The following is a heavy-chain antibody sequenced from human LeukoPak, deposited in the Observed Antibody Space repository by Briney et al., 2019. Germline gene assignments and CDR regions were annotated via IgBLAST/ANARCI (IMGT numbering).Heavy chain of an antibody. V-gene: IGHV1-24*01. Sequence: GASVTVSCTVSGYTLTELSMHWVRQAPGKGLAWMGGFDPEDGETIYAQKFQGRVTMTEDTSTDTAYMELSSLRSEDTAVYYCATGPLSLSGYDYAGNRFDYWGQGTLVTVSS. CDR3: ATGPLSLSGYDYAGNRFDY. CDR1: GYTLTELS. J-gene: IGHJ4*02. CDR2: FDPEDGET. D-gene: IGHD5-12*01.